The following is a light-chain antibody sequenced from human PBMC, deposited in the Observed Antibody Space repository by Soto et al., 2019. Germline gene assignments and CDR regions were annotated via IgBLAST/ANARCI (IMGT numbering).Light chain of an antibody. CDR3: QQYNNWPPIT. V-gene: IGKV3-15*01. CDR1: QGVSSN. CDR2: SAS. J-gene: IGKJ2*01. Sequence: ETLMPQSPATLSVSPGERATLSCMASQGVSSNLAWYQQKPGQAPRLLIYSASTSATGIPTRFSGSGSGTEFTLTISSLQSEDCAVYYCQQYNNWPPITFGQGTKLEIK.